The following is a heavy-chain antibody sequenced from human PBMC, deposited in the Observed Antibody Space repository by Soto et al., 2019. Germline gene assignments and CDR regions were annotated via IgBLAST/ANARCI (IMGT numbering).Heavy chain of an antibody. J-gene: IGHJ4*02. V-gene: IGHV3-30*18. CDR2: ISYDGSNK. CDR3: AKDRWLQLRGYYFDY. CDR1: GFTFSSYG. D-gene: IGHD5-12*01. Sequence: VQLVESGGGLVKPGGSLRLSCAASGFTFSSYGMHWVRQAPGKGLEWVAVISYDGSNKYYADSVKGRFTISRDNSKNTLYLQMNSLRAEDTAVYYCAKDRWLQLRGYYFDYWGQGTLVTVSS.